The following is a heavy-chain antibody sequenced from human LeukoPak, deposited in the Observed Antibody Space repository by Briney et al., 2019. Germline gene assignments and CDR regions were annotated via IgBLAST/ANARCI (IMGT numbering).Heavy chain of an antibody. CDR2: IWPDGSKK. CDR3: AKISSSAESNFDY. J-gene: IGHJ4*02. CDR1: GFTFSAYA. D-gene: IGHD6-25*01. Sequence: GRSLRLSCAASGFTFSAYAMHWVRQAPGKGLEWVAFIWPDGSKKYYADSVKGRFAISRENSKNTVYLQMNDLRPEDTALYFCAKISSSAESNFDYWGQGTLLTVSS. V-gene: IGHV3-33*06.